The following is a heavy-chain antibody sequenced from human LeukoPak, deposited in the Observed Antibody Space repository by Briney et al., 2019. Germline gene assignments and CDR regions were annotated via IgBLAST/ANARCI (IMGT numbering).Heavy chain of an antibody. J-gene: IGHJ4*02. CDR2: IDASGST. CDR1: GASVSSYY. D-gene: IGHD5-18*01. Sequence: SETLSLTCTVSGASVSSYYWIWIRQPAGRGLEWIGRIDASGSTNYNPSLKSRVTMSVDSSKNQFSLKVSSVTAADTAVYYCARDQGGGYRYGWQSFDYWGQGTLVTVSS. CDR3: ARDQGGGYRYGWQSFDY. V-gene: IGHV4-4*07.